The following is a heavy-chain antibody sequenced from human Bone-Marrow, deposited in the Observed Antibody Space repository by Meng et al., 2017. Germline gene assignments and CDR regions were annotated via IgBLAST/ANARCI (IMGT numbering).Heavy chain of an antibody. CDR2: INHSGST. Sequence: QLLLQQWRRCLVRPSRALSLPCAVYGGSLNGYYCRWIRQPPGKVLEWIGEINHSGSTNYNPSLKSRVTISVDTSKNQFSLKLSSVTAADTAVYYCARGTVVVPAEDHYSGYVLDYWGQGTLVTVSS. J-gene: IGHJ4*02. V-gene: IGHV4-34*01. CDR1: GGSLNGYY. CDR3: ARGTVVVPAEDHYSGYVLDY. D-gene: IGHD2-2*01.